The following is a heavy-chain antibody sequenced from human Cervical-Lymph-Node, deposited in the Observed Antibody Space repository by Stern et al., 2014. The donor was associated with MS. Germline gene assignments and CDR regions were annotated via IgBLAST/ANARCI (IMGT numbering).Heavy chain of an antibody. J-gene: IGHJ6*02. V-gene: IGHV1-69*01. Sequence: DQLVESGAEVKKPGSSVRVSCKTSGGTFGDYGISWVRQAPRQGLEWMGGIIPVFGTANYAQKFQGRVTITADESTSTAYMELSSLRSEDTAVYYCARDSDLGNGGYGMDVWGQGTTITVSS. CDR1: GGTFGDYG. CDR3: ARDSDLGNGGYGMDV. D-gene: IGHD5-12*01. CDR2: IIPVFGTA.